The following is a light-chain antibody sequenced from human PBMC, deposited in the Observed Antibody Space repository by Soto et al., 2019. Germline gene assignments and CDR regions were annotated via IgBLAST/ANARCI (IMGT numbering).Light chain of an antibody. CDR3: QQYYSTPCT. J-gene: IGKJ1*01. CDR1: QSVLYSANNKNY. CDR2: WAS. Sequence: DIVMTQSPDSLDVSLGERATINCKSSQSVLYSANNKNYLAWYQHKPGQPPKLLIYWASTQESGVPDRFSGSGSGTDFTLTISSLQAEDVAVYYGQQYYSTPCTFGQGTKVEI. V-gene: IGKV4-1*01.